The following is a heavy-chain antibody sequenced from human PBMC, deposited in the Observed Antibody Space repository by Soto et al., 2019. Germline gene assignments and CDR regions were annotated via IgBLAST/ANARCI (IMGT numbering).Heavy chain of an antibody. Sequence: QVQLQESGPGLVKPSQTLSLTCTVSGGSISSGGYYWNWIRQHPGKGLEWIGYIYYSGSTYYNPSLKSRVTISVDTSKTQFYLKLSFVTAADTAVYYCASGEYCSGGSCYGYYFDYWGQGTLVTVSS. CDR1: GGSISSGGYY. V-gene: IGHV4-31*03. CDR3: ASGEYCSGGSCYGYYFDY. J-gene: IGHJ4*02. CDR2: IYYSGST. D-gene: IGHD2-15*01.